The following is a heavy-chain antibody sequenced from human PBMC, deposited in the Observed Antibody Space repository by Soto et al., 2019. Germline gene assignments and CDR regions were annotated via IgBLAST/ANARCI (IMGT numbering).Heavy chain of an antibody. V-gene: IGHV5-51*01. D-gene: IGHD4-17*01. CDR3: ARPANTVADHFDL. CDR2: IYSSDSDT. CDR1: GYTFTIYW. J-gene: IGHJ4*02. Sequence: PGESLKISCEVSGYTFTIYWIGWVRQKPGKGLEWMGIIYSSDSDTRYSPSFQGQVTISADKSLNTAYLQWNSLKASDTAVYYCARPANTVADHFDLWGQGTPVTVSS.